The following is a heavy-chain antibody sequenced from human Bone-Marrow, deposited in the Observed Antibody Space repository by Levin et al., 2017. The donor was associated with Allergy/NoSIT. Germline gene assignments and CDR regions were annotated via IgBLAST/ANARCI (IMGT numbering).Heavy chain of an antibody. CDR2: IIPIFGTA. CDR1: GGTFSSYA. D-gene: IGHD2-2*01. Sequence: KISCKASGGTFSSYAISWVRQAPGQGLEWMGGIIPIFGTANYAQKFQGRVTITADESTSTAYMELSSLRSEDTAVYYCARMQWVVVPAAKGGPKFYGMDVWGQGTTVTVSS. CDR3: ARMQWVVVPAAKGGPKFYGMDV. V-gene: IGHV1-69*01. J-gene: IGHJ6*02.